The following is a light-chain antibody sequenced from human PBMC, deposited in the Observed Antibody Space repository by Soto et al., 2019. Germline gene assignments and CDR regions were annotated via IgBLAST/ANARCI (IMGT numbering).Light chain of an antibody. Sequence: QSALTQPASVSGSPGQSITISCTGTSSDVGGYNYVSWYQQHPGKAPQLMIYDVSNQPSGVYNRFSGSKSGNTAPLTIARIKDEDEADHSCSSYTSRSTVVFGGGTKLTVL. J-gene: IGLJ2*01. CDR1: SSDVGGYNY. CDR3: SSYTSRSTVV. V-gene: IGLV2-14*01. CDR2: DVS.